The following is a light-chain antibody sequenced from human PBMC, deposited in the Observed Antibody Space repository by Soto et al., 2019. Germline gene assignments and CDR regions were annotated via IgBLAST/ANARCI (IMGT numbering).Light chain of an antibody. V-gene: IGLV2-14*01. Sequence: QSVLTQPASVSGSPGQSITISCTVTSSDVGGYNYVSWYQQHPGKAPKLMIYEVSNRPSGVSNRFSGSKSGNTASLTISGLQAEDEADYYCSSYTSSIPYVFGTGTKVTVL. CDR2: EVS. CDR3: SSYTSSIPYV. CDR1: SSDVGGYNY. J-gene: IGLJ1*01.